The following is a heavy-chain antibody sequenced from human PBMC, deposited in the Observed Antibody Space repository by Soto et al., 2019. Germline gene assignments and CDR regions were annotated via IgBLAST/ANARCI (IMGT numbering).Heavy chain of an antibody. D-gene: IGHD2-2*01. V-gene: IGHV4-4*07. Sequence: SETLSLTCTVSGGSISSYYWSWIRQPAGKGLEWIGRIYTSGSTNYNPSLKSRVTMSVDTSKNQFSLKLSSVTAADTAVYYCARGYCSSTSCALPFDYWGQGTLGTVS. CDR2: IYTSGST. CDR3: ARGYCSSTSCALPFDY. J-gene: IGHJ4*02. CDR1: GGSISSYY.